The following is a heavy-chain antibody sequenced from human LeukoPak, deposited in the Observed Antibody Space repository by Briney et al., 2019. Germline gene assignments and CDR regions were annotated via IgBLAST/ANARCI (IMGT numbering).Heavy chain of an antibody. Sequence: SETLSLTCTVSGGSISSGNYYWIWIRQPAGKGLEWIGRIYSSGSTYYNPSLKSRVTISLDMSKNRFSLDLSSVTAADTAFYYCARVGVAAGFDYWGQGTLVTVSS. D-gene: IGHD6-13*01. CDR1: GGSISSGNYY. CDR2: IYSSGST. V-gene: IGHV4-61*02. CDR3: ARVGVAAGFDY. J-gene: IGHJ4*02.